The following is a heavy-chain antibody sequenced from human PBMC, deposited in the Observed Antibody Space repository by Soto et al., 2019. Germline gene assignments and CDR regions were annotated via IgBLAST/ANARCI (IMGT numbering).Heavy chain of an antibody. D-gene: IGHD5-18*01. CDR2: INPNSGGT. J-gene: IGHJ4*02. Sequence: QVQLVQSGAEVKKPGASVKVSCKASGYTFTGYYMHWVRQAPGQGLEWMGWINPNSGGTNYAQKLQGRVTMTRDTSISTAYMELSRLRSDDTAVYYCASERGYRYGPRSGQYYFDYWCQGTLVTVSS. CDR3: ASERGYRYGPRSGQYYFDY. V-gene: IGHV1-2*02. CDR1: GYTFTGYY.